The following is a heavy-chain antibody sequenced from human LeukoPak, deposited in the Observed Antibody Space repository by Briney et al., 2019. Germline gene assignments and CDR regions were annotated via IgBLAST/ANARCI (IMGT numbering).Heavy chain of an antibody. CDR2: IDSISSTI. D-gene: IGHD3-10*01. J-gene: IGHJ4*02. CDR3: ATGPFDY. CDR1: GLTFRSYS. V-gene: IGHV3-48*04. Sequence: PGGSLRLSCAASGLTFRSYSMNWVRQTPGKGLEWVSYIDSISSTIYYADSVKGRFTISRDNAKNSLYLQMNSLRAEDTAVYYCATGPFDYWGQGTLVTVSS.